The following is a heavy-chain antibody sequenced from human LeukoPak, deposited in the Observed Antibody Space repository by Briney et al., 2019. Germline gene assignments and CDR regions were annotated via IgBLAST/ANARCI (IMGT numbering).Heavy chain of an antibody. D-gene: IGHD6-19*01. Sequence: SETLSLTCAVYGGSFSGYYWSWIRQPPGKGLEWIGEINHSGSTNYNPSLKSRVTISVDTSKNQFSLKLSSVTVADTAVYYCARRRGWYFDYWGQGTLVTVSS. CDR2: INHSGST. CDR1: GGSFSGYY. V-gene: IGHV4-34*01. J-gene: IGHJ4*02. CDR3: ARRRGWYFDY.